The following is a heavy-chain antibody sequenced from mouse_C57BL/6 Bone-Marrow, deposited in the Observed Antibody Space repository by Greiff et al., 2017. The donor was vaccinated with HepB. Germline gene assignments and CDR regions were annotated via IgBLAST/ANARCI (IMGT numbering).Heavy chain of an antibody. V-gene: IGHV1-61*01. D-gene: IGHD1-1*01. Sequence: QVQLQQPGAELVRPGSSVKLSCKASGYTFTSYWMDWVKQRPGQGLEWIGNIYPSDSETHYNQKFKDKATLTVDKSSSTAYMQLSSLTSEDSAVYYCARGVPYYGSSYDFDYWGQGTTLTVSS. CDR2: IYPSDSET. CDR3: ARGVPYYGSSYDFDY. CDR1: GYTFTSYW. J-gene: IGHJ2*01.